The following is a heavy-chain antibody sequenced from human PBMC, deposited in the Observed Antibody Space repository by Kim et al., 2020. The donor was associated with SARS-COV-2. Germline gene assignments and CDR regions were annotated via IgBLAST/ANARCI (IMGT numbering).Heavy chain of an antibody. V-gene: IGHV4-61*07. CDR3: ARPKIAAAAEGAFDAFDI. J-gene: IGHJ3*02. D-gene: IGHD6-13*01. Sequence: KSRVTISVDTSKNQFSPKLSSVTVADTAVYYCARPKIAAAAEGAFDAFDIWGQGTMVTVSS.